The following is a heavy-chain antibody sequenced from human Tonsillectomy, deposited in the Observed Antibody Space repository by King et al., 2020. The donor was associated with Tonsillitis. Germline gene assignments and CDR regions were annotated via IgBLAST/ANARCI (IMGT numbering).Heavy chain of an antibody. CDR1: GGSFSDYF. CDR2: INHSGFT. CDR3: ARGLRYFEWSPTGPSYYYYYGSDI. Sequence: VQLQQWGAGLLKPSRTLSLTCTVSGGSFSDYFWTWIRQSPGKGLEWIGDINHSGFTDYNPSLKSRLTMSVDTSKSQFSLKLRSVNAADTAVYYCARGLRYFEWSPTGPSYYYYYGSDIWGQGTTVTVSS. J-gene: IGHJ6*02. D-gene: IGHD3-9*01. V-gene: IGHV4-34*01.